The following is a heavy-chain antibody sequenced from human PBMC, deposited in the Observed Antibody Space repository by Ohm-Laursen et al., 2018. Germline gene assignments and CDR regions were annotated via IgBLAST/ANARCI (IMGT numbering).Heavy chain of an antibody. Sequence: LSLTCAASGFTFSSYAMSWVRQAPGKGLEWVSAISGSGGSTYYADSVKGRFTISRDNSKNTLYLQMNSLRAEDTAVYYCAKGDYDFWSGWFPYGMDVWGQGTTVTVSS. V-gene: IGHV3-23*01. CDR3: AKGDYDFWSGWFPYGMDV. D-gene: IGHD3-3*01. CDR2: ISGSGGST. J-gene: IGHJ6*02. CDR1: GFTFSSYA.